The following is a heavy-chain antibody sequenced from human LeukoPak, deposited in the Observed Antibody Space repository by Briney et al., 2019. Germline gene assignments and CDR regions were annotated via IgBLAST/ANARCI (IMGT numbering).Heavy chain of an antibody. CDR1: GVSISSYY. Sequence: PSETLSLTCTVSGVSISSYYWSWIRQPPGKGLEWIGYIYYSGSTNYNPSLKSRVTISVDTSKNQFSLKLSSVTAADTAVYYCARGGASSRYFDFWGQGTLVTVSS. J-gene: IGHJ4*02. CDR2: IYYSGST. CDR3: ARGGASSRYFDF. D-gene: IGHD6-13*01. V-gene: IGHV4-59*01.